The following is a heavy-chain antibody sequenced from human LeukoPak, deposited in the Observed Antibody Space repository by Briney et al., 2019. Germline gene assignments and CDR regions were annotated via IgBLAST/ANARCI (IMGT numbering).Heavy chain of an antibody. Sequence: PGGSLRLSCAASGFTFSSYDMNWVRQAPGKGLEWVSAITASGGNTYYADSVKGRFTISRDNSKNTLYLQVNSLRAEDTAVYYCAKGNGYSYGRYYFDYWGQGTLVTVSS. CDR1: GFTFSSYD. J-gene: IGHJ4*02. CDR2: ITASGGNT. CDR3: AKGNGYSYGRYYFDY. V-gene: IGHV3-23*01. D-gene: IGHD5-18*01.